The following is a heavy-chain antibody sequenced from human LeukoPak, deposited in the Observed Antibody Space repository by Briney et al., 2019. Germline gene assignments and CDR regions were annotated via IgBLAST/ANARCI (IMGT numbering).Heavy chain of an antibody. CDR3: AREGDYVRGSYSL. CDR1: GFTFSSYS. CDR2: INSNSNYI. V-gene: IGHV3-21*01. J-gene: IGHJ4*02. D-gene: IGHD3-16*01. Sequence: GGSLRLSCAASGFTFSSYSMNWVRQALGKGLEWVSSINSNSNYIDYADSVKGRFTISRDNAKNSLYLQMNSLRAEDTAVYYCAREGDYVRGSYSLWGQGTLVTVSS.